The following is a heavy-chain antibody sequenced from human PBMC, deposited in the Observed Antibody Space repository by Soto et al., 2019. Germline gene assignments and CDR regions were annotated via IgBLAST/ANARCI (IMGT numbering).Heavy chain of an antibody. D-gene: IGHD4-4*01. CDR3: ARDGMTTVTINWFDP. Sequence: ASVKVSCKASGYTFTSYGISWVRQAPGQGLEWMGWISAYNGNTNYAQKLQVRVTMTTDTATSTAYMELRSLRSDDTAVYYCARDGMTTVTINWFDPWGQGTLVTVSS. CDR1: GYTFTSYG. CDR2: ISAYNGNT. V-gene: IGHV1-18*04. J-gene: IGHJ5*02.